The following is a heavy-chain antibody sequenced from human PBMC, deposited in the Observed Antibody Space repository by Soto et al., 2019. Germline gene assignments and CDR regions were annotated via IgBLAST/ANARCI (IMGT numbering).Heavy chain of an antibody. Sequence: SETLSLTCTVSGGSISSSSYYWGWIRQPPGKGLEWIGSIYYSGSTYYNPSLKSRVTISVDTSKNQFSLKLSSVTAADTAVYYCARRRGVAVGWFDPWGQGTLVTVSS. CDR2: IYYSGST. J-gene: IGHJ5*02. CDR1: GGSISSSSYY. CDR3: ARRRGVAVGWFDP. V-gene: IGHV4-39*01. D-gene: IGHD3-10*01.